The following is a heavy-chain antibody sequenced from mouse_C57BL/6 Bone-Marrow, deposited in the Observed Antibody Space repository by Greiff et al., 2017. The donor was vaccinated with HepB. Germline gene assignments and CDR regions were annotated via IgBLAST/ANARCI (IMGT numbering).Heavy chain of an antibody. CDR1: GYTFTSYW. CDR3: ARWGTTVGDAMDY. D-gene: IGHD1-1*01. J-gene: IGHJ4*01. CDR2: IDPSDSYT. Sequence: QVQLKQPGAELVKPGASVKLSCKASGYTFTSYWMQWVKQRPGQGLEWIGEIDPSDSYTNYNQKFKGKATLTVDTSSSTAYMQLSSLTSEDSAVYYCARWGTTVGDAMDYWGQGTSVTVSS. V-gene: IGHV1-50*01.